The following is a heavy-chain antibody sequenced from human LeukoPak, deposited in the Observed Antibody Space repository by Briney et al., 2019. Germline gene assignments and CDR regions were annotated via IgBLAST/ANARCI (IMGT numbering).Heavy chain of an antibody. J-gene: IGHJ5*02. D-gene: IGHD6-13*01. CDR2: IFYSGST. Sequence: SETLSLTCTVSGGSISSTSYYWGWIRQPPGKGLEWIGSIFYSGSTYYNPSLKSRVTISVDTSKNHFSLKLSSVTAADTAVYYCARHSSTWNNWFGPWGQGTLVTVSS. V-gene: IGHV4-39*01. CDR3: ARHSSTWNNWFGP. CDR1: GGSISSTSYY.